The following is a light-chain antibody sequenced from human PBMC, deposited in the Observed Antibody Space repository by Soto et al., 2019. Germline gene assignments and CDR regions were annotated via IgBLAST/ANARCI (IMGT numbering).Light chain of an antibody. J-gene: IGKJ5*01. CDR3: QQYNNWPIT. Sequence: MTQSPDTLSVSPGERATLSWRASQTVGSNLAWYQQKPGQAPRLLIYGASTRASDTPARFSGSGSVTEFALTISSLQSEDFAVYYCQQYNNWPITFGQGTRLEIK. V-gene: IGKV3D-15*01. CDR1: QTVGSN. CDR2: GAS.